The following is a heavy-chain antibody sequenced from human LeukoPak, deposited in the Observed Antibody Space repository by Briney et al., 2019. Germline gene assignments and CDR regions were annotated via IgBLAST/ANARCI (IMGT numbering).Heavy chain of an antibody. CDR1: GYTFTDNY. CDR3: VRDGLNWNYDY. V-gene: IGHV1-2*02. J-gene: IGHJ4*02. D-gene: IGHD1-7*01. CDR2: ISPTSGDT. Sequence: GASVKVSCKASGYTFTDNYMHWVRQAPGQGLEWMGWISPTSGDTRYGQKFQGRVAMIRDTSINTAYMELNRLRSDDTAVYYCVRDGLNWNYDYWGQGTLVAVSS.